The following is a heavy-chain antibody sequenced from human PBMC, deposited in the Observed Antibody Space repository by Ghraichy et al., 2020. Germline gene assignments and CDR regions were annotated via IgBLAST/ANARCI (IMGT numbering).Heavy chain of an antibody. CDR2: ITSTGTTI. V-gene: IGHV3-48*02. CDR3: APDLGYCSSGTCYPYYYSGMDV. Sequence: GGSLRLSCAASGFTLSNYAMNWVRQAPGKGLEWVSYITSTGTTIYYADSVKGRFPLSRASAKNSLFLQMNSLRDEDTALYYCAPDLGYCSSGTCYPYYYSGMDVWGHATTVTVSS. D-gene: IGHD2-15*01. CDR1: GFTLSNYA. J-gene: IGHJ6*01.